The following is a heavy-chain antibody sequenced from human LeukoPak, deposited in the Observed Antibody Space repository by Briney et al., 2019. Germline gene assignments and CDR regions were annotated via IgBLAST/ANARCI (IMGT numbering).Heavy chain of an antibody. CDR3: ARGYCSGGSCYSYPY. J-gene: IGHJ4*02. Sequence: ASVKVSCKASGYTFTSYDINWVRQATGQGLEWMGWMNPNSGNTGYAQKFQGRVTMTRNTSISTAYMEPGSLRSEDTAVYYCARGYCSGGSCYSYPYWGQGTLVTVSS. D-gene: IGHD2-15*01. CDR2: MNPNSGNT. V-gene: IGHV1-8*01. CDR1: GYTFTSYD.